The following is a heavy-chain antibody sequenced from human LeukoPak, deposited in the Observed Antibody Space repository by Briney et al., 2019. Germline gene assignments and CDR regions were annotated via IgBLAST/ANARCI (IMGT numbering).Heavy chain of an antibody. CDR1: GGSINNYY. J-gene: IGHJ3*02. Sequence: PSETLSLTCSVSGGSINNYYWSWIRQPPGKGLEWVGHIFYSGSTNYNPSLKSRVTISLVMSKNQISLKLSSVTTADTAMYYCARTDDAFHIWGHGTTVTVSS. CDR3: ARTDDAFHI. CDR2: IFYSGST. D-gene: IGHD2-21*02. V-gene: IGHV4-59*01.